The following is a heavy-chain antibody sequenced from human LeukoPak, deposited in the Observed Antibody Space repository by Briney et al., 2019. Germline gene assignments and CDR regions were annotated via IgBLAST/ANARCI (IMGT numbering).Heavy chain of an antibody. J-gene: IGHJ3*02. CDR2: IRYDGSNK. CDR3: AKFESPAPWNAFDI. Sequence: GGSLRLSCAASGFTFSSYGMHWVRQAPGKGLEWAAFIRYDGSNKYYADSVKGRFTISRDNSKNTLYLQMNSLRAEDTAVYYCAKFESPAPWNAFDIWGQGTMVTVSS. CDR1: GFTFSSYG. D-gene: IGHD1-1*01. V-gene: IGHV3-30*02.